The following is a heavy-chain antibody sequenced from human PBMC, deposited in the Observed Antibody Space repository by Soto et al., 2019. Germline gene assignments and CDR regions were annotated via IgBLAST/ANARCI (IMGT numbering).Heavy chain of an antibody. J-gene: IGHJ3*02. Sequence: SETLSLTCTVSGGSISSYYWSWIRQPPGKGLEWIGYIYYSGSTNYNPSLKSRVTISVDTSKNQFSLKLSSVTAADTAVYYCARDLLGGGNSVGAFDIWGQGTMVTVS. D-gene: IGHD2-21*02. CDR1: GGSISSYY. V-gene: IGHV4-59*01. CDR3: ARDLLGGGNSVGAFDI. CDR2: IYYSGST.